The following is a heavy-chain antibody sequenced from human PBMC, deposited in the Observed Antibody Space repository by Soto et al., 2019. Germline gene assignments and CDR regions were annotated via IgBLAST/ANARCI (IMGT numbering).Heavy chain of an antibody. Sequence: EVQLLDSGGDLVQPGGSLTLSCAASGFTFTNYPMGWVRQAPGKGLEWVSLISASGNGTYYADSVKGRFTISRDNSRNTLYLQMNSVRGEDTALYYCAKDRLAGGTDYWGQGTLVTVSS. D-gene: IGHD1-26*01. CDR3: AKDRLAGGTDY. V-gene: IGHV3-23*01. J-gene: IGHJ4*02. CDR2: ISASGNGT. CDR1: GFTFTNYP.